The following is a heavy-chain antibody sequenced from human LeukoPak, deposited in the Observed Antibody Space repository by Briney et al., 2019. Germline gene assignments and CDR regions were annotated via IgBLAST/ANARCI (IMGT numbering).Heavy chain of an antibody. D-gene: IGHD1-26*01. CDR1: GYTFTGYY. Sequence: GASVNVSCKASGYTFTGYYMHWVRQAPGQGLEWMGWINPNSGGTNYAQKFQGRVTMTRDTSISTAYMELSRLRSDDTAVYYCARVEGGSYWSSNPELVLGFDPWGQGTLVTVSS. CDR3: ARVEGGSYWSSNPELVLGFDP. V-gene: IGHV1-2*02. J-gene: IGHJ5*02. CDR2: INPNSGGT.